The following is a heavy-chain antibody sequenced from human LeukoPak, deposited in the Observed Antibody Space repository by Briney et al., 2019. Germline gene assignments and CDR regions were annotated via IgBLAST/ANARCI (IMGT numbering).Heavy chain of an antibody. CDR1: GYTFTSYG. J-gene: IGHJ2*01. D-gene: IGHD3-22*01. CDR3: ARPYYYDSSGYYDGWYFDL. Sequence: GASVKVSCKASGYTFTSYGISWVRQAPGQGLEWMGWISAYNGNTNYAQKLQGRVTMTIDTSTSTAYMELRSLRSDDTAVYYCARPYYYDSSGYYDGWYFDLWGRGTPVTVSS. CDR2: ISAYNGNT. V-gene: IGHV1-18*01.